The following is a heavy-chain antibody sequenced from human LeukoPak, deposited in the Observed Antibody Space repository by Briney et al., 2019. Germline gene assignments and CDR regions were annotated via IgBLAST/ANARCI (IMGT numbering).Heavy chain of an antibody. J-gene: IGHJ3*02. Sequence: GGSLRLSCAASGFTFSSYSMNWVRQAPGKGLEWVSFISSSSSYIYYADSVKGRFTISRDNARNLLFLQMNGLRAEDTAVYYCARGRSITLLRGVAMSDGFDIWGQGAMVAVSS. CDR2: ISSSSSYI. CDR3: ARGRSITLLRGVAMSDGFDI. D-gene: IGHD3-10*01. V-gene: IGHV3-21*06. CDR1: GFTFSSYS.